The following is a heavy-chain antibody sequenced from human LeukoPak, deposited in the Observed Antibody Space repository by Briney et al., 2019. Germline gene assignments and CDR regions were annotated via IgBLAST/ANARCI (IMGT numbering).Heavy chain of an antibody. V-gene: IGHV3-30*18. Sequence: GRSLRLSCAASGFTFSSYGMHWVRQAPGKGLEWVAVISYDGSNKYYADSVKGRFTISRDNSKNTLYLQMNSLRAEDTAVYYCAKDYSSWSRAPVAGYRGQGTLVTVSS. D-gene: IGHD6-13*01. J-gene: IGHJ4*02. CDR2: ISYDGSNK. CDR3: AKDYSSWSRAPVAGY. CDR1: GFTFSSYG.